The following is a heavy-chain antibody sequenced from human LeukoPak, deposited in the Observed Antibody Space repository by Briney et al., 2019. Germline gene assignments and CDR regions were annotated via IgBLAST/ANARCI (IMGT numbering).Heavy chain of an antibody. CDR2: TYYRSKWGN. CDR1: GDSVSNNTAA. Sequence: SQTLSLTCAIFGDSVSNNTAAWNWIRQSPSRGLEWLGRTYYRSKWGNDYAASVKSRIIIHAHTFQDQFSLQLNSVTPEDTAVYYCARGSPRFDPWGQGTLVSVSS. J-gene: IGHJ5*02. CDR3: ARGSPRFDP. V-gene: IGHV6-1*01.